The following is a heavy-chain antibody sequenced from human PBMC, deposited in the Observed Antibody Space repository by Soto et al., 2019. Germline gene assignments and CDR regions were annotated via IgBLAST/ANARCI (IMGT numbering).Heavy chain of an antibody. V-gene: IGHV3-15*01. CDR1: GFTFSNAW. CDR3: VRVANTGYYDY. Sequence: GGSLRLSCAASGFTFSNAWMSWVRQAPGKGLEWVGRIKSKTDGGTTDYAAPVKGRFTISRENAKNSLFLQMNSLRAGDTAVYYCVRVANTGYYDYWGQGILVTVSS. CDR2: IKSKTDGGTT. J-gene: IGHJ4*02. D-gene: IGHD2-8*02.